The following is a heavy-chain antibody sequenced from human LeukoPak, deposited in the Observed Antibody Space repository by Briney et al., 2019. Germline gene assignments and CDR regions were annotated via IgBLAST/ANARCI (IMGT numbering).Heavy chain of an antibody. Sequence: PSETLSLTCAVYGGSFSGYYWSWIRQPPGKGLDWIGEINHSGSTNYNPSLKSRVTISVDTSKNQFSLKLSSVTAADTAVYYCAHDSSGPFDYWGQGTLVTVSS. D-gene: IGHD3-22*01. J-gene: IGHJ4*02. V-gene: IGHV4-34*01. CDR1: GGSFSGYY. CDR3: AHDSSGPFDY. CDR2: INHSGST.